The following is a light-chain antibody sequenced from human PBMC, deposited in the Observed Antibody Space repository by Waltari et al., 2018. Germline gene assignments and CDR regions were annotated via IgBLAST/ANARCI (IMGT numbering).Light chain of an antibody. V-gene: IGLV4-69*01. CDR2: IKSDGTY. Sequence: QLVLTQSPSFSASLGASVRLTCTLSSGHSTYAIAWHQQQPEKGPRYLMEIKSDGTYSKGDGIPDRFSGSSSGAERYLTISSLQSEDEADYYCQTLGIGVVFGGGTKVTVL. J-gene: IGLJ2*01. CDR3: QTLGIGVV. CDR1: SGHSTYA.